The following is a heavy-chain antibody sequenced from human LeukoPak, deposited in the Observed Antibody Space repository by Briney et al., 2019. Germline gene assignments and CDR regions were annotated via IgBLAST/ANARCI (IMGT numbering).Heavy chain of an antibody. CDR1: GFTFSSYW. J-gene: IGHJ4*02. D-gene: IGHD5-12*01. Sequence: GGSLRLSCAASGFTFSSYWMSWVRQAPGKGLEWVANIKEDGSEKHYVDSVKGRFTISRDNAKNSLYLQMNSLRAEDTAVYYCARDRGVGGYDYFDYWGQGTLVTVSS. V-gene: IGHV3-7*03. CDR3: ARDRGVGGYDYFDY. CDR2: IKEDGSEK.